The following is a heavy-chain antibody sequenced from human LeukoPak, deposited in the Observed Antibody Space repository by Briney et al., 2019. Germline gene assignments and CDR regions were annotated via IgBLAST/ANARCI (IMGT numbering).Heavy chain of an antibody. Sequence: PSETLSLTCTVSGGSISSSSYYWGWIRQPPGKGLEWIGSIYYSGSTYYNPSLKSRVTISVDTSKNQFSLKLSSVTAADTAVYYCAEGHYYDSSGYADYWGQGTLVTVSS. V-gene: IGHV4-39*01. CDR3: AEGHYYDSSGYADY. CDR1: GGSISSSSYY. D-gene: IGHD3-22*01. J-gene: IGHJ4*02. CDR2: IYYSGST.